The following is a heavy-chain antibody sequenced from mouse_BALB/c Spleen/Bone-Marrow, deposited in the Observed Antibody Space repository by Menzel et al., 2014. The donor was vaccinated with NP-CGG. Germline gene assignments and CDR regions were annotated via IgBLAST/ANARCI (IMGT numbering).Heavy chain of an antibody. D-gene: IGHD1-1*01. CDR3: ARCYYGSSYFDY. Sequence: VQLQESGAELVKPGASVKLSCTASGFNIKDTYMHWVKQRPEQGLEWIGRIDPANGNTKYDPKFQGKATITADTSYNSAYLQLSSLTSENTAVYYCARCYYGSSYFDYWGQGTTLTVSS. CDR2: IDPANGNT. J-gene: IGHJ2*01. CDR1: GFNIKDTY. V-gene: IGHV14-3*02.